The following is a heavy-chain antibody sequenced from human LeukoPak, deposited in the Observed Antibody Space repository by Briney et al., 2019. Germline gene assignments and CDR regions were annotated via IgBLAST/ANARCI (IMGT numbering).Heavy chain of an antibody. CDR1: GFTFSSYA. Sequence: GGSLRLSCAASGFTFSSYAMSWVRQAPGKGLEWVSAISGSGGSTYYADSVKGRFTISRDNSKNTLYLQMNSLRAEDTAVYYCAKGEMYYDFWRKLDYWGQGTLVTVSS. CDR3: AKGEMYYDFWRKLDY. CDR2: ISGSGGST. J-gene: IGHJ4*02. V-gene: IGHV3-23*01. D-gene: IGHD3-3*01.